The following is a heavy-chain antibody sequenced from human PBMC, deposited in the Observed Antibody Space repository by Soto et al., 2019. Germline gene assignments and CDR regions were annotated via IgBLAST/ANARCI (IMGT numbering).Heavy chain of an antibody. D-gene: IGHD3-22*01. CDR2: IWFDGSNK. J-gene: IGHJ4*02. CDR3: ARAYDTSGYPYFDY. Sequence: QPGGSLRLSCEASGFALSRYGMHWVRQAPGKGLEWVAVIWFDGSNKYYADSVKGRFTVSKDNSKNTLYLQMDGLGAEDTAVYYCARAYDTSGYPYFDYWGQGTQVTVSS. CDR1: GFALSRYG. V-gene: IGHV3-33*01.